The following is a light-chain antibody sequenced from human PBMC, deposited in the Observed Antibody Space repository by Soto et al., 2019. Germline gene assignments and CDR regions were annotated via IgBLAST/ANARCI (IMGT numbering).Light chain of an antibody. CDR2: GAS. V-gene: IGKV3-20*01. CDR1: QSVSSSY. Sequence: EVVLAQSPGTLSLSPGERATLSCRASQSVSSSYLAWYQQKLGQAPRLLIYGASFRATGIPDRFSGSGSGTDFTLTINRLEPEDFAVYYCQQYGSSPWTFGQGTKVESK. CDR3: QQYGSSPWT. J-gene: IGKJ1*01.